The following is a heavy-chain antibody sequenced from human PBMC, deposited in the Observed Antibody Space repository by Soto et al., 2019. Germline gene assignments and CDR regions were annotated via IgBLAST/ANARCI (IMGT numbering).Heavy chain of an antibody. Sequence: GDALNISCKVSGYIFTSDFICWVRQMPGKGLEWMGIIYPGDSDTRYIPSFQGHVTISADKSISTAYLQWSSLKASDTAMYYCERHGVTSYYAVEVWGQRTPVNVSS. D-gene: IGHD3-3*01. CDR3: ERHGVTSYYAVEV. CDR2: IYPGDSDT. CDR1: GYIFTSDF. J-gene: IGHJ6*02. V-gene: IGHV5-51*01.